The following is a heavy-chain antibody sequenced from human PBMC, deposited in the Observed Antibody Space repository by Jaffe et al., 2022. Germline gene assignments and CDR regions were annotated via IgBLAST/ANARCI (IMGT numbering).Heavy chain of an antibody. J-gene: IGHJ4*02. CDR3: ARDSGIRGVPSWAPDY. CDR1: GYTFTSYY. Sequence: QVQLVQSGAEVKKPGASVKVSCKASGYTFTSYYIHWVRQAPGQGLEWMGIINPSGGSTSYAQKFRGRVTMTRDTSTSTVYMELSSLRSEDTAVYYCARDSGIRGVPSWAPDYWGQGTLVTVSS. CDR2: INPSGGST. V-gene: IGHV1-46*01. D-gene: IGHD3-10*01.